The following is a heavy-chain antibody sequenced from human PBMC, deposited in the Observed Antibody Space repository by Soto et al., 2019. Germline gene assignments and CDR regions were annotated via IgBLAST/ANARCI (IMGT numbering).Heavy chain of an antibody. J-gene: IGHJ2*01. D-gene: IGHD2-15*01. CDR2: ISGSGGST. CDR3: ENIRVAVPVSAFLLNRSSDL. Sequence: KGLEWVSAISGSGGSTYYADSVKGRFTISRDNSKNTMYLQMNSLRAEDFFFHADENIRVAVPVSAFLLNRSSDL. V-gene: IGHV3-23*01.